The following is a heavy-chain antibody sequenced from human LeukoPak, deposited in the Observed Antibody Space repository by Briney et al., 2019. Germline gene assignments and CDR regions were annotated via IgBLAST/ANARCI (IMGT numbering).Heavy chain of an antibody. CDR1: GYTFTSYA. CDR3: ARDPRGQQLDSGMDV. J-gene: IGHJ6*03. D-gene: IGHD6-13*01. V-gene: IGHV1-46*01. Sequence: ASVKVSCKASGYTFTSYAMNWVRQAPGQGLEWMGIINPSGGSTSYAQKFQGRVTMTRDMSTSTVYMELSSLRSEDTAVYYCARDPRGQQLDSGMDVWGKGTTVTVSS. CDR2: INPSGGST.